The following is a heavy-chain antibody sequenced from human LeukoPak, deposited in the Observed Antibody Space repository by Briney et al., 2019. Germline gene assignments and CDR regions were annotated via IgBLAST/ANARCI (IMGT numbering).Heavy chain of an antibody. J-gene: IGHJ4*02. Sequence: GGSLRLSCAASGFTFSSYWMSWVRQAPGKGLEWVANIKQDGSEKYYVDSVKGRFTISRDNAKNSLYLQMNSLRAEDTAVYYCAKDQYDSRGHSFDYWGQGTLVTVSS. CDR2: IKQDGSEK. CDR1: GFTFSSYW. V-gene: IGHV3-7*03. D-gene: IGHD3-22*01. CDR3: AKDQYDSRGHSFDY.